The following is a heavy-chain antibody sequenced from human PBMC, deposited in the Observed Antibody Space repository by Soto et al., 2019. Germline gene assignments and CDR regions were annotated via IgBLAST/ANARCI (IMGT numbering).Heavy chain of an antibody. J-gene: IGHJ6*02. CDR1: GLIFSDYH. CDR3: AMLGGWSGGSNDMDV. D-gene: IGHD6-19*01. Sequence: EVQLVESGGGLVQPGGSLRLSCAASGLIFSDYHMYWVRQAPGKGLEWVGRIRRKANSYTTEYAASVKVRFTISRDESKISLYLQMNSLKTEDTAVYYCAMLGGWSGGSNDMDVWGQGTTVTVSS. V-gene: IGHV3-72*01. CDR2: IRRKANSYTT.